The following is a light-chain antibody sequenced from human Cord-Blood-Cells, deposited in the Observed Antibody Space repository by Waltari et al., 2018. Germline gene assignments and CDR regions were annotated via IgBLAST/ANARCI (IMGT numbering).Light chain of an antibody. CDR3: QQYGSSPLYT. J-gene: IGKJ2*01. V-gene: IGKV3-20*01. Sequence: EIVLTQSPRTLSLSHGERATLSCRASQSVSSSYLAWYQQKPGQAPRLLIYGASSRATGIPDRFSGSGSGTDFTLTISRLEPEDFAVYYCQQYGSSPLYTFGQGTKLEIK. CDR1: QSVSSSY. CDR2: GAS.